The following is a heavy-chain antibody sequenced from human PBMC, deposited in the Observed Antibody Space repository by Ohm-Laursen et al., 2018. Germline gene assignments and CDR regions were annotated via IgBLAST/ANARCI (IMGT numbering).Heavy chain of an antibody. D-gene: IGHD3-22*01. CDR1: RGSISSFY. V-gene: IGHV4-59*01. CDR2: IYYTGST. CDR3: ARVVYYDSSGFYSHYFDY. J-gene: IGHJ4*02. Sequence: SQTLSLTCTVSRGSISSFYWSWIRQPPGKGLEWIGYIYYTGSTNYNPSLKNRLTMSVDTSKIQFPLSLRSVTAADTAVYYCARVVYYDSSGFYSHYFDYWGKGTLVTVSS.